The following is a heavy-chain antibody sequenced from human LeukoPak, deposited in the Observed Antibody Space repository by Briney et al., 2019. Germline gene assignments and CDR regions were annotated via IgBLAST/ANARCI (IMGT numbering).Heavy chain of an antibody. V-gene: IGHV1-46*01. Sequence: GASVKVSCKASGYTFTSYYMHWVRQAPGQGLEWMGIINPSGGSTSYAQKFQGRVTMTRDMSTSTVYMELSSLRSEDTAVYYCARDLRGSSSWYPPASDYWSQGTLVTVSS. CDR2: INPSGGST. J-gene: IGHJ4*02. CDR1: GYTFTSYY. D-gene: IGHD6-13*01. CDR3: ARDLRGSSSWYPPASDY.